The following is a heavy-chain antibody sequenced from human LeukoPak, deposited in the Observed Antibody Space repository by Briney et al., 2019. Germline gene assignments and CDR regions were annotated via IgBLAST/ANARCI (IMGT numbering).Heavy chain of an antibody. J-gene: IGHJ1*01. CDR2: INPNSGGT. V-gene: IGHV1-2*02. Sequence: ASVKVSCKASGYTFTGYYMHWVRQAPGQGLEWMGWINPNSGGTNYAKKFQGRVTMTRDTSISTAYMELSRLRSDDTAVYYCARAPSIAVASRRGAYFQHWGQGTLVTVSS. D-gene: IGHD6-19*01. CDR3: ARAPSIAVASRRGAYFQH. CDR1: GYTFTGYY.